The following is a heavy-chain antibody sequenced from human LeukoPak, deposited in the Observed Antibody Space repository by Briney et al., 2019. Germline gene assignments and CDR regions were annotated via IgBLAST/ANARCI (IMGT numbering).Heavy chain of an antibody. Sequence: PGGSLRLSCAASGFTFSSYAMSWVRQAPGKGLEWVSAISGSGGSTYYADSVKGRFTISRDNSKNTLYLQMNSLRAEDTAVYYCARVMRPNWIQLWFDYWGQGTLVTVSS. V-gene: IGHV3-23*01. CDR3: ARVMRPNWIQLWFDY. CDR1: GFTFSSYA. D-gene: IGHD5-18*01. CDR2: ISGSGGST. J-gene: IGHJ4*02.